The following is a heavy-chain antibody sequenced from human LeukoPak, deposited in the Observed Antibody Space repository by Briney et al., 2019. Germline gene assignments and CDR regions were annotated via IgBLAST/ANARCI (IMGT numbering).Heavy chain of an antibody. J-gene: IGHJ5*02. CDR1: GGSFSGYY. D-gene: IGHD3-10*01. Sequence: PSETLSLTCAVYGGSFSGYYWSWIRQPPGKGLEWIGEINHSGSTNYNPSLKSRVTISVDTSKNQFSLKLSSVTAADTAVYYCARGHGSGRLRYNWFDPWGQGTLVTVSS. CDR2: INHSGST. V-gene: IGHV4-34*01. CDR3: ARGHGSGRLRYNWFDP.